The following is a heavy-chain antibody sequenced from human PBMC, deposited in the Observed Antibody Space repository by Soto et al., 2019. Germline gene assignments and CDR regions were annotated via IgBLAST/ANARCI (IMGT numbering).Heavy chain of an antibody. CDR3: ASVTLRFSYGIDV. Sequence: GGSLRLSCTGSGLTFSNYEMHWVRQAPGKGLEWLSYISKSGSVIYYADSVKGRFTISRDNANNFLYLQMNSLRAEDTAVYFCASVTLRFSYGIDVWGQGTTVTVSS. D-gene: IGHD3-3*01. CDR2: ISKSGSVI. CDR1: GLTFSNYE. J-gene: IGHJ6*02. V-gene: IGHV3-48*03.